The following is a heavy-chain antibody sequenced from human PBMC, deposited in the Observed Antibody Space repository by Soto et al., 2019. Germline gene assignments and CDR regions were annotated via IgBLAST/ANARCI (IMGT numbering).Heavy chain of an antibody. CDR2: INAGKGNT. Sequence: QVQLVQSGAEEKKPGASVKVSCKASGYTFTSYAMHWVRQAPGQRLGWMGWINAGKGNTKYSQKFQGRVTVTRDTAANTAYMELSTLRSEDTAVYYCTSSIVVVTALDYWGPGTLVTVSS. J-gene: IGHJ4*02. CDR3: TSSIVVVTALDY. V-gene: IGHV1-3*05. D-gene: IGHD2-21*02. CDR1: GYTFTSYA.